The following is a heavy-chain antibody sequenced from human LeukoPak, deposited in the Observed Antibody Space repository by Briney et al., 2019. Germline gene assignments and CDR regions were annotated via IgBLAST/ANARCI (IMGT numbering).Heavy chain of an antibody. Sequence: ASVKVSCKASGYTFTSYYIHWVRQAPGQGLEWMVIINPSDGSTSYAQKFQGRVTMTRDTSTNTVYMELSSLRSDDTAVYYCARDPGSYDSGGYSDYWGQGTLVTVSS. D-gene: IGHD3-22*01. J-gene: IGHJ4*02. CDR2: INPSDGST. CDR1: GYTFTSYY. V-gene: IGHV1-46*01. CDR3: ARDPGSYDSGGYSDY.